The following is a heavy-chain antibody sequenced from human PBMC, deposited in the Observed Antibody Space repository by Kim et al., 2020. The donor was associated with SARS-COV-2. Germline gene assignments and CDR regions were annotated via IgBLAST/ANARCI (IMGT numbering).Heavy chain of an antibody. CDR3: ARDLYDILTGYPDGADDY. CDR1: GFTFSSYS. Sequence: GGSLRLSCAASGFTFSSYSMNWVRQAPGKGLEWVSSISSSSSYIYYADSVKGRFTISRDNAKNSLYLQMNSLRAEDTAVYYCARDLYDILTGYPDGADDYWGQGTLVTVSS. V-gene: IGHV3-21*01. D-gene: IGHD3-9*01. J-gene: IGHJ4*02. CDR2: ISSSSSYI.